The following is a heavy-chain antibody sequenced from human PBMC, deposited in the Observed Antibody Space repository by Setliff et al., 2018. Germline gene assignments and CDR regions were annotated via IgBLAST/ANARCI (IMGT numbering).Heavy chain of an antibody. CDR1: GYTFTTYG. J-gene: IGHJ4*02. CDR2: TSAYNDNT. V-gene: IGHV1-18*01. CDR3: ARAPSSIGVGGSLLH. Sequence: ASVKVSCKASGYTFTTYGIIWVPQAPGQGLEWMGWTSAYNDNTNYAQRLQGRVTMTTDTSTSTAYMELRGLSSDDTAVYYCARAPSSIGVGGSLLHWGQGTLVTV. D-gene: IGHD6-19*01.